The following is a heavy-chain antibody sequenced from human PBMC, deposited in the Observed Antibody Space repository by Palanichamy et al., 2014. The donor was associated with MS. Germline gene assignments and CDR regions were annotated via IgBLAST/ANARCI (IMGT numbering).Heavy chain of an antibody. CDR3: ARDLIQLWRGLDH. V-gene: IGHV1-3*01. CDR1: GYTFTAYA. Sequence: QVHLVQSGAEVKKPWASVKVSCKASGYTFTAYALHWVRQAPGQRLEWMGWINAAKGFTKYSQKFQGRVTITRDTSASTAYMELSGLRSEDTAIYYCARDLIQLWRGLDHWGQGTLVTVSS. CDR2: INAAKGFT. J-gene: IGHJ4*02. D-gene: IGHD1-1*01.